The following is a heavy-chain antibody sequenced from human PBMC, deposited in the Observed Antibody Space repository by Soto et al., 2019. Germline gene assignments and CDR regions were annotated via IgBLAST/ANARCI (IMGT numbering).Heavy chain of an antibody. CDR3: ARELPWQQLVRGYYYYGMDV. D-gene: IGHD6-13*01. CDR2: ISSSSSTI. J-gene: IGHJ6*02. CDR1: GFTFSSYS. Sequence: EVQLVESGGGLVQPGGSLRLSCAASGFTFSSYSMNWVRQAPGKGLEWVSYISSSSSTIYYADSVKGRFTISRDNAKXSXYXXMNSLRAEDTAVYYCARELPWQQLVRGYYYYGMDVWGQGTTVTVSS. V-gene: IGHV3-48*01.